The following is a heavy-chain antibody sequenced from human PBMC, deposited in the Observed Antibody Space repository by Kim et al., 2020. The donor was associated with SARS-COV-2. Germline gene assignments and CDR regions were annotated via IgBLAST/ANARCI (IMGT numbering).Heavy chain of an antibody. D-gene: IGHD3-9*01. Sequence: KGRFTSARDNAKNSLYLQMNSLRAEDTAVYYCARESVTGSLLLSSYGMDVWGQGTTVTVSS. J-gene: IGHJ6*02. V-gene: IGHV3-48*03. CDR3: ARESVTGSLLLSSYGMDV.